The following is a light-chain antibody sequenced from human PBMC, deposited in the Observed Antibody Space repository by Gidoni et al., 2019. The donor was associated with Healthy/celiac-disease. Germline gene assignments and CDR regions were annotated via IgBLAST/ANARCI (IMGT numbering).Light chain of an antibody. Sequence: EIVLKQSPGTLSLSPGERATLSCRASQSVSSSYLAWYQQKPGQAPRLLIYGASSRATGIPDRVSGSGSGTDFTLTISRLEPEDFAVYYCQQYGSSSITFGQGTRLEIK. V-gene: IGKV3-20*01. CDR2: GAS. J-gene: IGKJ5*01. CDR3: QQYGSSSIT. CDR1: QSVSSSY.